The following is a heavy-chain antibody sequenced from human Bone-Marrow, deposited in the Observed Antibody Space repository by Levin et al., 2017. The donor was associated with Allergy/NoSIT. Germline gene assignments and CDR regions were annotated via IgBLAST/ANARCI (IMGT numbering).Heavy chain of an antibody. J-gene: IGHJ5*02. CDR1: GFTFSSYA. CDR3: AKDPRNSGRVWFDP. CDR2: ISGSGGST. V-gene: IGHV3-23*01. D-gene: IGHD6-19*01. Sequence: SGGSLRLSCAASGFTFSSYAMSWVRQAPGKGLEWVSAISGSGGSTYYADSVKGRFTISRDNSKNTLYLQMNSLRAEDTAVYYCAKDPRNSGRVWFDPWGQGTLVTVSS.